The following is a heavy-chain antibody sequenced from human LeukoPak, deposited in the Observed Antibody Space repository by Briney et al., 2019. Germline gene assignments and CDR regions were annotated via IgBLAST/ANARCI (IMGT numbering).Heavy chain of an antibody. CDR1: GFTFSSNV. D-gene: IGHD6-19*01. V-gene: IGHV3-23*01. J-gene: IGHJ4*02. Sequence: PGGSLRLSCAASGFTFSSNVMSWVRQAPGKGLEWVSAISGSGDSTYYADSVKGRFTISRDNSKNTLDLQMNSLRADDTAVYYCARDHVVAGLLFDSWGQGTLVTVSS. CDR2: ISGSGDST. CDR3: ARDHVVAGLLFDS.